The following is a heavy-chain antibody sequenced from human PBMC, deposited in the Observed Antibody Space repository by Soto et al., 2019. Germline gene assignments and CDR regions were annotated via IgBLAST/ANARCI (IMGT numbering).Heavy chain of an antibody. D-gene: IGHD4-17*01. V-gene: IGHV4-34*01. Sequence: SETLSLTCAVYGGSFSGYYWSWIRQPPGKGLEWIGEINHSGSTNCNPSLKSRVTISVDTSKNQFSLKLSSVTAADTAVYYCARATPLRTRDYWGQGTLVTVSS. J-gene: IGHJ4*02. CDR2: INHSGST. CDR3: ARATPLRTRDY. CDR1: GGSFSGYY.